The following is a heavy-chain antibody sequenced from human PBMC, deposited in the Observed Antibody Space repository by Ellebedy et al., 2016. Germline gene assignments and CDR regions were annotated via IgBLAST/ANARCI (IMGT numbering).Heavy chain of an antibody. V-gene: IGHV3-43*01. Sequence: GGSLRLSCAASGFTFDDYTMHWVRQAPGKGLEWVSLITWDGGSTYYADSVKGRFTISRDNSRNSLYLQMNSLRNEDTALYYCVKDGRSGWYAYFDDWGQGTLVTVSS. J-gene: IGHJ4*02. CDR1: GFTFDDYT. CDR3: VKDGRSGWYAYFDD. CDR2: ITWDGGST. D-gene: IGHD6-19*01.